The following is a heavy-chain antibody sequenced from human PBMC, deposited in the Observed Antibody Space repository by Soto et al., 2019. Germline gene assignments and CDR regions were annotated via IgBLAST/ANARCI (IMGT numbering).Heavy chain of an antibody. CDR1: GFTFSSYA. Sequence: GGSLRLSCAASGFTFSSYAMSWVRQAPGKGLEWVSAISGSGGSTYYADSVKGRFTISRDNSKNTLYLQMNSLRAEDTAVYYCAKVPLTGEWELHYYFDYWGQGTLVTVSS. CDR3: AKVPLTGEWELHYYFDY. J-gene: IGHJ4*02. D-gene: IGHD1-26*01. CDR2: ISGSGGST. V-gene: IGHV3-23*01.